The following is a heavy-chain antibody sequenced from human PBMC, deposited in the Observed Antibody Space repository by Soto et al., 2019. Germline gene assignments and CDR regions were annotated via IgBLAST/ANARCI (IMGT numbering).Heavy chain of an antibody. Sequence: QVTLKESGPVLVQATETLTLTCNVSGFSLTNVQKGVAWIRQPPGKALEWLAHILSDVEQSYKSSLKKRLTISQDTSKRPVVLVMTNVEPGDPAPYYCARLSGRFGASHFGFWGQGSSVIVSS. V-gene: IGHV2-26*01. CDR1: GFSLTNVQKG. CDR3: ARLSGRFGASHFGF. D-gene: IGHD3-10*01. J-gene: IGHJ4*02. CDR2: ILSDVEQ.